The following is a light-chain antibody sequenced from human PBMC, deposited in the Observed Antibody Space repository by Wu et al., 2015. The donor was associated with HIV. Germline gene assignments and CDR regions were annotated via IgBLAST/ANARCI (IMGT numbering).Light chain of an antibody. CDR1: QSVNNY. J-gene: IGKJ5*01. CDR3: QQYNNWIT. V-gene: IGKV3-15*01. CDR2: GAS. Sequence: DIVLTQSPATLSFSPGERATLSCRASQSVNNYLAWYQQKPGQPPRLLIYGASNRATGVAARFTGSGSVTEFTLTITSVQSEDFAVYYCQQYNNWITFGQGTRLEIK.